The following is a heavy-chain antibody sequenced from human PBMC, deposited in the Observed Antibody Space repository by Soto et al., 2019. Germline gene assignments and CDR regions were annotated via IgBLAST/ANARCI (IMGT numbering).Heavy chain of an antibody. CDR1: GLTFSSYA. D-gene: IGHD4-17*01. CDR2: ISVSGGST. J-gene: IGHJ4*02. Sequence: GGSLRLSCAASGLTFSSYAMIWVRRAPGKGLEWVSAISVSGGSTCYADSVKGRFTISRDNSKNTLYLQMNSLRGEDTAVYFCAREEIGLRYLDSWGQGILVTVSS. CDR3: AREEIGLRYLDS. V-gene: IGHV3-23*01.